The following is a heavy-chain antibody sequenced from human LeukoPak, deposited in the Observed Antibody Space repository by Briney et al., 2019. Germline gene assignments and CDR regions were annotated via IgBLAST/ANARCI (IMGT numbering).Heavy chain of an antibody. J-gene: IGHJ4*02. CDR3: AKSHLPNSYSGTYFCDY. V-gene: IGHV3-30*02. Sequence: PGGSLRLSCAASGFTFSSYGMHWVRQAPGKGLEWVAFIRYGGTNKYYADSVKGRFTISRDNSRNTLYLQMNSLRAEDTAVYYCAKSHLPNSYSGTYFCDYWGQGTQVTVSS. CDR2: IRYGGTNK. D-gene: IGHD1-26*01. CDR1: GFTFSSYG.